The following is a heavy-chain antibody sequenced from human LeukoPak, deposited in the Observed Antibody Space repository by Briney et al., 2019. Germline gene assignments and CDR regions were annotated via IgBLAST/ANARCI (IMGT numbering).Heavy chain of an antibody. Sequence: ASVKVSCKTSGYTFISYGISWVRQSPGQGLEWMGGIIPIFGTANYAQKFQGRVTITTDESTSTAYMELSSLRSEDTAVYYCARDSSSWNYFDYWGQGTLVTVSS. J-gene: IGHJ4*02. CDR1: GYTFISYG. CDR2: IIPIFGTA. CDR3: ARDSSSWNYFDY. D-gene: IGHD6-13*01. V-gene: IGHV1-69*05.